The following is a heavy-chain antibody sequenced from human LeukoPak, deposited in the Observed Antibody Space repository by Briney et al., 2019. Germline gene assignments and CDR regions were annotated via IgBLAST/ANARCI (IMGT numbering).Heavy chain of an antibody. CDR3: LGYCSSTSCSYYDY. J-gene: IGHJ4*02. D-gene: IGHD2-2*01. CDR2: IYYSGST. CDR1: GGSISSGDYY. Sequence: SQTLSLTCTVSGGSISSGDYYWSWIRQPPGKGLEWIGYIYYSGSTYYNPSLKSRVTISVDTSKNQFSLKLSSVTAVDTAVYYCLGYCSSTSCSYYDYWGQGTLVTVSS. V-gene: IGHV4-30-4*01.